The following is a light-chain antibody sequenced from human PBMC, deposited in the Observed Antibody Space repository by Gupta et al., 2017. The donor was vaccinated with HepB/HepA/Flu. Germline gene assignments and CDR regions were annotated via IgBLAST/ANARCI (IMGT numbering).Light chain of an antibody. CDR2: DAS. V-gene: IGKV3-11*01. J-gene: IGKJ4*01. CDR1: QSASDY. Sequence: EIVLTQTPVTLSLSPGERATPSCRASQSASDYIAWYQQKPGRAPRLLIYDASNRATGVPVRFSGSGSGTDFTLTISSLEPEDSAVYYCQQRSRWPPLTFGGGTKVEIK. CDR3: QQRSRWPPLT.